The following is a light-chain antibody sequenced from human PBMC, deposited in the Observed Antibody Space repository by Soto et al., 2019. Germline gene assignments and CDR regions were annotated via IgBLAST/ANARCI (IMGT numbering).Light chain of an antibody. J-gene: IGKJ1*01. Sequence: DIQMTQSPSTLSASVGDRVTITCRASQSISSWLAWYQQKPGTAPKLLIYKASTFQSGVPSRFSGSGSGKEFTPNISSHQSDGCQPYDCHQYKDNWTFGQGTKVEIK. CDR1: QSISSW. V-gene: IGKV1-5*03. CDR3: HQYKDNWT. CDR2: KAS.